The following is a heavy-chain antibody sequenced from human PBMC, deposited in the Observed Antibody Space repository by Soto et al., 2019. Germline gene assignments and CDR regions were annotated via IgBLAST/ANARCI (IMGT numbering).Heavy chain of an antibody. CDR3: AKDPGVPYYDSSGYFGIDY. Sequence: GGSLRLSCAAAGFTFSSYAMSWVRQAPGKGLEWVSAISGSGGSTYYADSVKGRFTISRDNSKNTLYLQMNSLRAEDTAVYYCAKDPGVPYYDSSGYFGIDYWGQGTLVTVSS. V-gene: IGHV3-23*01. CDR2: ISGSGGST. CDR1: GFTFSSYA. D-gene: IGHD3-22*01. J-gene: IGHJ4*02.